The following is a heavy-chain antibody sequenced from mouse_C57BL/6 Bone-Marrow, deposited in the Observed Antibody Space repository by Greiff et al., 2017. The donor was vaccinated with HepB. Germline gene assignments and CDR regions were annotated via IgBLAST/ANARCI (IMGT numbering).Heavy chain of an antibody. Sequence: EVQLQESGPGMVKPSQSLSLTCTVTGYSITSGYDWHWIRHFPGNKLEWMGYISYSGSTNYNPSLKSRISITHDTSKNHFFLKLNSVTTEDTATYYCARGGLRREDYAMDYWGQGTSVTVSS. J-gene: IGHJ4*01. CDR1: GYSITSGYD. CDR2: ISYSGST. CDR3: ARGGLRREDYAMDY. D-gene: IGHD2-4*01. V-gene: IGHV3-1*01.